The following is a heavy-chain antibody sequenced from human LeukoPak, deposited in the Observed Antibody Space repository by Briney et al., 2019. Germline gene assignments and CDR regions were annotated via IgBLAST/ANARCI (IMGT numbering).Heavy chain of an antibody. CDR1: GFTFSNYP. CDR2: ISYDGSNK. D-gene: IGHD3-3*01. Sequence: HPGGSLRLSCAASGFTFSNYPMHWVRQAPGKGLEWVAVISYDGSNKYYADSVKGRFTISRDNSKNTLYLQMNSLRAGDTAMYYCARQATEWNFDYWGQGTLVTVPS. CDR3: ARQATEWNFDY. V-gene: IGHV3-30-3*01. J-gene: IGHJ4*02.